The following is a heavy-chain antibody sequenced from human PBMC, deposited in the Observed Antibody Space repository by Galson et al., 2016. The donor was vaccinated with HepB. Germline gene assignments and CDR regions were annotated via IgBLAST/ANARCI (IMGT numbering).Heavy chain of an antibody. V-gene: IGHV4-4*01. CDR3: ARDCSGGSCPTGGYDVFDF. CDR2: IFHSGDT. D-gene: IGHD2-15*01. Sequence: ETLSLTCSASGGSISSRNWWSWVRQSPGKGLEWIGEIFHSGDTNYNPSLKDRVTLSIDESRSQFSLELRSMTAADAALYFCARDCSGGSCPTGGYDVFDFWGQGTTVLVSS. J-gene: IGHJ3*01. CDR1: GGSISSRNW.